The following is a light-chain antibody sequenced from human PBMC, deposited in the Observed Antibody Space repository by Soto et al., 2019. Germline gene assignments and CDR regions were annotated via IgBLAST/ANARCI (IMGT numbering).Light chain of an antibody. Sequence: EFVLTQSPGTLSLSPGERATLSCRASQTISSSSLAWYQQKGGQAPRLLIYGASSRATGIPDRFSGSGSGTDFTLTISRLEPDDFAVYYCQQYGSSSTFGQGTRLEIK. V-gene: IGKV3-20*01. CDR2: GAS. J-gene: IGKJ5*01. CDR3: QQYGSSST. CDR1: QTISSSS.